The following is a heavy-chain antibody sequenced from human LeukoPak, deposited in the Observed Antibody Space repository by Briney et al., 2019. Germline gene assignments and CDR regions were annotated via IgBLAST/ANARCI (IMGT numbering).Heavy chain of an antibody. CDR1: GGSIGSGDYY. Sequence: PSGTLSLTCTVSGGSIGSGDYYWSWIRQPPGKGLEWIGYIYYSGSTYYNPSLKSRVTISVDTSKNQFSLKLSSVTAADTAVYYCARRYPYYDILAGYWNPGDAFDIWGQGTMVTVSS. CDR2: IYYSGST. D-gene: IGHD3-9*01. CDR3: ARRYPYYDILAGYWNPGDAFDI. J-gene: IGHJ3*02. V-gene: IGHV4-30-4*01.